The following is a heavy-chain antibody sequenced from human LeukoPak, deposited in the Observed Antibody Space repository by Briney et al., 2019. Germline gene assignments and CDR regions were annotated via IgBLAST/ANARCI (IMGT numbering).Heavy chain of an antibody. CDR2: IIPIFGTA. CDR3: ATGPTYYYGSGSYPHFDY. D-gene: IGHD3-10*01. J-gene: IGHJ4*02. CDR1: GGTLSSYA. Sequence: SVKVSCKASGGTLSSYAISWVRQAPGQGLEWMGGIIPIFGTANYAQKFQGRVTITTDESTSTAYMELSSLRSEDTAVYYCATGPTYYYGSGSYPHFDYWGQGTLVTVSS. V-gene: IGHV1-69*05.